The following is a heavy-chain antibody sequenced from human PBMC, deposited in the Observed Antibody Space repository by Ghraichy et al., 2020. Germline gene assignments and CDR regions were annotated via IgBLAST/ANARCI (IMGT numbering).Heavy chain of an antibody. V-gene: IGHV4-59*01. J-gene: IGHJ4*02. CDR3: ARTSSDYPWYFDY. CDR1: GGSISSYY. Sequence: SETLSLTCTVSGGSISSYYWSWIRQPPGKGLEWIGYIYYSGSTNYNPSLKSRVTISVDTSKNQFSLKLSSVTAADTAVYYCARTSSDYPWYFDYWGQGNLVTVSS. CDR2: IYYSGST. D-gene: IGHD3-22*01.